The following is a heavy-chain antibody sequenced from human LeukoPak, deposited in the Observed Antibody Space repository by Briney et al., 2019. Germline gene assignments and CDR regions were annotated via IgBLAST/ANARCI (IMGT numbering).Heavy chain of an antibody. J-gene: IGHJ4*02. V-gene: IGHV4-39*01. CDR2: IYYSGST. CDR3: ASKEYDYYDSSGYSYYFDY. CDR1: GGSISSSSYY. Sequence: KPSETLSLTCTVSGGSISSSSYYWGWIRQPPGKGLEWIGSIYYSGSTYYNPSLKSRVTISVDTPKNQFSLKLSSVTAADTAVYYCASKEYDYYDSSGYSYYFDYWGQGTLVTVSS. D-gene: IGHD3-22*01.